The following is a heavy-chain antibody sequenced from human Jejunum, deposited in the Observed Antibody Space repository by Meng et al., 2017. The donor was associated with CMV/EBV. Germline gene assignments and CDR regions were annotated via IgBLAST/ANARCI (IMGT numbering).Heavy chain of an antibody. J-gene: IGHJ4*02. Sequence: SLSLSWAASGFTFSSYWMHWVRQAPGKGLVWVSRINPDGSSTAYADSVKGRFTISRDNAKNTLYLQVHSLRAEDTAVYYCAQIGAGYWGQGTLVTVSS. CDR1: GFTFSSYW. CDR3: AQIGAGY. V-gene: IGHV3-74*01. D-gene: IGHD2/OR15-2a*01. CDR2: INPDGSST.